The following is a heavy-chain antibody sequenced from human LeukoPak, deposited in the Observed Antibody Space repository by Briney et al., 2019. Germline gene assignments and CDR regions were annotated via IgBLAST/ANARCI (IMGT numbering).Heavy chain of an antibody. Sequence: NPSQTLSLTCTVSGGSISSGGYYWSWIRQPPGKGLEWIGYIYHSGSTYYNPSLKSRVTISVDRSKNQFSLKLSSVTAADTAVYYCARVRGGYYFDYWGQGTLVTVSS. CDR3: ARVRGGYYFDY. D-gene: IGHD3-16*01. V-gene: IGHV4-30-2*01. CDR1: GGSISSGGYY. CDR2: IYHSGST. J-gene: IGHJ4*02.